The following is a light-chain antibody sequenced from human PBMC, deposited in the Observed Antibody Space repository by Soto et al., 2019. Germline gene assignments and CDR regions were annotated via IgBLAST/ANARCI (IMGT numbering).Light chain of an antibody. J-gene: IGLJ1*01. V-gene: IGLV2-14*03. CDR3: SSYAGRSTYV. CDR1: SSVIGAYDS. CDR2: DVS. Sequence: QSVLTQPASVSQSPGQSITISCTGTSSVIGAYDSVSWYQQHPGKAPKLIISDVSDRPSGVSYRFSGSKSGNTASLTISGLQSEDEADYYCSSYAGRSTYVFGTGTKVTVL.